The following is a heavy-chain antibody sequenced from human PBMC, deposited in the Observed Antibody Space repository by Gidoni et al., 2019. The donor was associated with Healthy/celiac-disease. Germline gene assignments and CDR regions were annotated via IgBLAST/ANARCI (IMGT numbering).Heavy chain of an antibody. V-gene: IGHV4-31*03. CDR1: GGSIRRGGYY. CDR2: IYYSGST. Sequence: QVQLQESGPGLVKPSQTLSLTCTVPGGSIRRGGYYWSWIRQHPGKGLEWIGYIYYSGSTYYNPSLKSRVTISVDTSKNQFSLKLSSVTAADTAVYYCARDFIGGDYSAFDIWGQGTMVTVSS. CDR3: ARDFIGGDYSAFDI. D-gene: IGHD4-17*01. J-gene: IGHJ3*02.